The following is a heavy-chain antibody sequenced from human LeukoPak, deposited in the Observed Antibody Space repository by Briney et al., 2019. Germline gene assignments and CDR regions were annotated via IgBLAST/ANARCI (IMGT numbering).Heavy chain of an antibody. Sequence: PSETLSLTCAVSGGSISSSNWWSWIRQPPGKGLEWIGEIYHSGSTNYNPSLKSRVTISVDTSKNQFSLKLSSVTAADTAVYYCAREKIGTGTILGKDYYYMDVWGKGTTVTVSS. V-gene: IGHV4-4*02. CDR1: GGSISSSNW. CDR3: AREKIGTGTILGKDYYYMDV. J-gene: IGHJ6*03. CDR2: IYHSGST. D-gene: IGHD1-1*01.